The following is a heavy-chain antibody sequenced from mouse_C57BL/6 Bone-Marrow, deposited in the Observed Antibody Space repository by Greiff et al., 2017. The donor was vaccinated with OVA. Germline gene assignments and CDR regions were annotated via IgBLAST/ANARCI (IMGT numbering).Heavy chain of an antibody. V-gene: IGHV5-17*01. Sequence: EVQLQQSGGGLVKPGGSLKLSCAASGFTFSDYGMHWVRQAPEKGLEWVAYISSGSSTIYYADTVKGRFTISRDNAKNTLFLQMTSLRSEDTAMYYCARGGGCLDYWGQGTTLTVSS. CDR3: ARGGGCLDY. CDR1: GFTFSDYG. CDR2: ISSGSSTI. J-gene: IGHJ2*01.